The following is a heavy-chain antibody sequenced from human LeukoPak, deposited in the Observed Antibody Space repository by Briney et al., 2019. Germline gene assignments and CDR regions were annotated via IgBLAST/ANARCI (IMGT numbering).Heavy chain of an antibody. J-gene: IGHJ6*03. CDR1: GDSISSSSYY. CDR2: IFYSGST. V-gene: IGHV4-39*07. D-gene: IGHD6-13*01. Sequence: SETLSLTCSVSGDSISSSSYYWGWIRQPPGKGLEWIGSIFYSGSTYYNPSLKSRVTISVDTSKNQFSLKLSSVTAADTAVYYCARAYSSSWYGYYYYYMDVWGKGTTVTVSS. CDR3: ARAYSSSWYGYYYYYMDV.